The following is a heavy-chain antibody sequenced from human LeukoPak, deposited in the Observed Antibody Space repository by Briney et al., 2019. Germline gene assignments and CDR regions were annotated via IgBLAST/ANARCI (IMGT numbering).Heavy chain of an antibody. D-gene: IGHD5-24*01. CDR3: ARGPQKVKMATIYY. V-gene: IGHV3-21*01. CDR2: ISSSSSYI. J-gene: IGHJ4*02. CDR1: GFTFSSYS. Sequence: PGGSLRLSCAASGFTFSSYSMNWVRQAPGKGLEWVSSISSSSSYIYYADSVKGRFTISRDNAKNSLYLQMNSLRAEDTAVYYCARGPQKVKMATIYYWGQGTLVTVSS.